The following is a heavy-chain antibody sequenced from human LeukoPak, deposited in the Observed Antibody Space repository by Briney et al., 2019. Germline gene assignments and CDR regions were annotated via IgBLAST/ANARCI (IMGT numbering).Heavy chain of an antibody. Sequence: GGSLRLSCAASGFTFSSYVMSWVRQAPGKGLEWVSTISGSGGSTYYADSVKGRFTISRDNPKNTLSLQMDSLRAEDTAVYYCAKGSAYADFWGQGTLVTVSS. CDR1: GFTFSSYV. V-gene: IGHV3-23*01. CDR2: ISGSGGST. D-gene: IGHD3-3*01. J-gene: IGHJ4*02. CDR3: AKGSAYADF.